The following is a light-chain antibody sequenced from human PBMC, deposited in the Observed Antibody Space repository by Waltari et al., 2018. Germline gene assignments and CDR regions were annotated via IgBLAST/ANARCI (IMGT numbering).Light chain of an antibody. V-gene: IGKV3-11*01. CDR1: QSVSSY. CDR3: QQRSNWLALT. CDR2: DAS. Sequence: EIVLTQSPATLSLSPGERATLSCRAGQSVSSYLAWYQQKPGQAPRLLIYDASNRATGIPARFSSSGSGTDFTLTISSLEPEDFAVYYCQQRSNWLALTFGGGTKVEIK. J-gene: IGKJ4*01.